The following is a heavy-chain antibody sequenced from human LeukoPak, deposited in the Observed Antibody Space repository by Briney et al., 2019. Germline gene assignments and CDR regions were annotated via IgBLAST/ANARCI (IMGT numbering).Heavy chain of an antibody. D-gene: IGHD5-18*01. CDR3: TRPRYSYGPDY. J-gene: IGHJ4*02. Sequence: PGGSLRLSCAASGFTFSGSAMHWVRQASGKGLEWVGRNRSKANSYATAYAASVKGRFTISRDDSKNTAYLQMNSLKTEDTAVYYCTRPRYSYGPDYWGQGTLVTVSS. V-gene: IGHV3-73*01. CDR1: GFTFSGSA. CDR2: NRSKANSYAT.